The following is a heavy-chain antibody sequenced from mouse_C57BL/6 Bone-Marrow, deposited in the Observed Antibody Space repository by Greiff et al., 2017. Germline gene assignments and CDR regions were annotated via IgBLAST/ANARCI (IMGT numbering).Heavy chain of an antibody. J-gene: IGHJ4*01. CDR2: IYPGDGDT. Sequence: QVQLQQSGPELVKPGASVKISCKASGYAFSSSWMNWVKQRPGKGLEWIGRIYPGDGDTNYNGKFKGKATLTADKSSSTAYMQLSSLTSEDSAVYFGARAQLRLQLDYWGQGTSVTVSS. CDR1: GYAFSSSW. V-gene: IGHV1-82*01. D-gene: IGHD3-2*02. CDR3: ARAQLRLQLDY.